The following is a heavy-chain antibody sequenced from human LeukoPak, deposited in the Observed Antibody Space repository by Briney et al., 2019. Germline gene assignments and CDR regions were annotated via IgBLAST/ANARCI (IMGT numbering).Heavy chain of an antibody. CDR1: GGSIRSDDYY. Sequence: SQTLSLTCTVSGGSIRSDDYYWNWIRQPPGKGLEWIGHIYYSGSTYYNPSLKSRITMSVDTSQNQFSLKLSSVTAADTAVYYCVRTRRLVIDYWGQGTLVTVSS. CDR3: VRTRRLVIDY. CDR2: IYYSGST. J-gene: IGHJ4*02. V-gene: IGHV4-30-4*08. D-gene: IGHD1-26*01.